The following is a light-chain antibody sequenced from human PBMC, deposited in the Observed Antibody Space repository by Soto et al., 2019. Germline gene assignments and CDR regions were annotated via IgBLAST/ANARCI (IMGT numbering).Light chain of an antibody. J-gene: IGLJ3*02. Sequence: QPVLTQPPSVSAAPGQKVTISCSGSSSNIGNIDVSWYQQLPGAAPKLLIFDNNKRHSGIPDRFSGSKSGTSATLDITGLQTGDEAEYFCGTWDTNLSAGVFGGGTKLTVL. CDR2: DNN. CDR1: SSNIGNID. V-gene: IGLV1-51*01. CDR3: GTWDTNLSAGV.